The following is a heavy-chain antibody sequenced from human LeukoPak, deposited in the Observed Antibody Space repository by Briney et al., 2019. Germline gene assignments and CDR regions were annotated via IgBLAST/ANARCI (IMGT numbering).Heavy chain of an antibody. Sequence: SETLSLTCTVSGGSISSGGYYWSWIRQHPGKGLEWIGYIYYSGSTYYNPSLKSRVTISVDTSKNQFSLKLSSVTAADTAVYYCAREFETPYCSSTSCYYYYYMDVWGKGTTVTVSS. CDR1: GGSISSGGYY. CDR2: IYYSGST. J-gene: IGHJ6*03. V-gene: IGHV4-31*03. D-gene: IGHD2-2*01. CDR3: AREFETPYCSSTSCYYYYYMDV.